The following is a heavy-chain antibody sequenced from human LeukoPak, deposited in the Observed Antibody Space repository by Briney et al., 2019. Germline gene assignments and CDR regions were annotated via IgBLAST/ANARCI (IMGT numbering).Heavy chain of an antibody. Sequence: SETLSLTCTVSGHSISSGYYWAWIRQPPGKGLEWIGSIFHTGSTYHNPSLKSRVTISVDTSKNQLSLKLNSVTAADTAVYYCARGDCSSTICYSPMDVWGKGTTVTVSS. V-gene: IGHV4-38-2*02. J-gene: IGHJ6*03. CDR1: GHSISSGYY. CDR2: IFHTGST. CDR3: ARGDCSSTICYSPMDV. D-gene: IGHD2-2*01.